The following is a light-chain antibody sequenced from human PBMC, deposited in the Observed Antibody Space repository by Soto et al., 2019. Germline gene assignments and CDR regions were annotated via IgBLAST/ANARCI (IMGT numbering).Light chain of an antibody. CDR2: GVS. CDR1: NTDIGSYDF. V-gene: IGLV2-14*03. CDR3: SSFTNRNPLGA. J-gene: IGLJ2*01. Sequence: QSALTQPASMSGSPGQSITISCTGTNTDIGSYDFVAWYQQLPGKAPRLIIYGVSNRPSGVSDRFSGSKSGNTASLTISGLQAEDEADYYGSSFTNRNPLGAFGGVTKLTVL.